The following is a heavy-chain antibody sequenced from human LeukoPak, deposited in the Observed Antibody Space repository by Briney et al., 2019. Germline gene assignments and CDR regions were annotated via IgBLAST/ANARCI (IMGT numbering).Heavy chain of an antibody. CDR2: INHSGST. CDR3: AREARYYYFDY. D-gene: IGHD1-14*01. CDR1: GGSFSGYY. Sequence: PSETLSLTCAVYGGSFSGYYWSWIRQPPGKGLEWIGEINHSGSTNYNPSLKSRVTISVDTSKNQFSLKLSSATAADTAVYYCAREARYYYFDYWGQGTLVTVSS. J-gene: IGHJ4*02. V-gene: IGHV4-34*01.